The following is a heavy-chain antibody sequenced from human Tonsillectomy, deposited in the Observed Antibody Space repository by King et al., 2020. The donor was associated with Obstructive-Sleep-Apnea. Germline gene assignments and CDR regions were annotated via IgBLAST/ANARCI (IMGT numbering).Heavy chain of an antibody. V-gene: IGHV1-18*01. CDR3: ASRDDILTGNNY. CDR2: INVYNGNT. CDR1: GYTFTSYG. D-gene: IGHD3-9*01. J-gene: IGHJ4*02. Sequence: QLVQSGPEVKKPGASVKVSCTASGYTFTSYGVSWVRQAPGQGLEWMGWINVYNGNTNYAQKLQGRVTMTTDTSTSTAYMELRSLRSDDTAVYYCASRDDILTGNNYWGQGTLVTVSS.